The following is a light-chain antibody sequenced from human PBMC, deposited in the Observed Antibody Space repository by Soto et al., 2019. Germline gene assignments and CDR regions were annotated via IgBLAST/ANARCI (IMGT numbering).Light chain of an antibody. Sequence: EIVLTQSPGTLSLSPGESATLFRRASQTVSSSCLAWYQQKPGQAPRLLIYGVSSRATGIPDRFSGSGSGTDFTLTISRLQPEDFAVYYCQHYDNSAALTFGGGTKVDIK. CDR3: QHYDNSAALT. CDR1: QTVSSSC. V-gene: IGKV3-20*01. CDR2: GVS. J-gene: IGKJ4*01.